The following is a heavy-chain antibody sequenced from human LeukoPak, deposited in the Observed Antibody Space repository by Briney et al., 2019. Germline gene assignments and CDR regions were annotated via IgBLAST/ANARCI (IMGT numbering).Heavy chain of an antibody. J-gene: IGHJ6*03. D-gene: IGHD2-21*02. CDR1: GGTFSSYA. CDR2: IIPIFGTA. Sequence: GASVKVSCKASGGTFSSYAISWVRQAPGQGLEWMGGIIPIFGTANYAQKFQGRVTITTDESTSTAYMELSSLRSEDAAVYYCARAHYCGGDCYFSDYYYYMDVWGKGTTVTVSS. V-gene: IGHV1-69*05. CDR3: ARAHYCGGDCYFSDYYYYMDV.